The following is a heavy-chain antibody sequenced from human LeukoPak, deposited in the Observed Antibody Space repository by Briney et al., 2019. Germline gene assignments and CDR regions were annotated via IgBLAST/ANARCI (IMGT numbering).Heavy chain of an antibody. CDR3: ARPRGWQQLLDYFDY. CDR1: GFTFSSYA. D-gene: IGHD6-13*01. Sequence: PGRSLRLSCAASGFTFSSYAMHWVRQAPGKGLEWVAVISYDGSNKYYADSVKGRFTISRDNSKNTLYLQMNSLRAEDTAVYYCARPRGWQQLLDYFDYWGQGTLVTVSS. V-gene: IGHV3-30-3*01. CDR2: ISYDGSNK. J-gene: IGHJ4*02.